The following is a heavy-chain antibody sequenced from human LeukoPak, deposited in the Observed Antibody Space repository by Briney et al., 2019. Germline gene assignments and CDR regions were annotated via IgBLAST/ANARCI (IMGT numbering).Heavy chain of an antibody. Sequence: PSETLSLTCTVSGGSISSYYWSWIRQPPGKGLEWIGYIYYSGSTNYNPSLKGRVTISVDTSKNQFSLKLSSVTAADTAVYYCARTYSSGWYGDAFDIWGQGTMVTVSS. V-gene: IGHV4-59*01. CDR1: GGSISSYY. CDR3: ARTYSSGWYGDAFDI. CDR2: IYYSGST. J-gene: IGHJ3*02. D-gene: IGHD6-19*01.